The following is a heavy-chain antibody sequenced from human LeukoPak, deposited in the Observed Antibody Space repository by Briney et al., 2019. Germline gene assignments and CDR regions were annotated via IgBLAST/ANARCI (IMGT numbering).Heavy chain of an antibody. J-gene: IGHJ4*02. V-gene: IGHV1-2*04. D-gene: IGHD2-15*01. CDR2: INPNSGGT. Sequence: ASVKVSCKASGYTFTGYYMHWVRQAPGQGLEWMGWINPNSGGTNYAQKFQGWVTMTRDTSISTAYMELSRLRSDDTAVYYCARDLFLVFGGSGSFDYWGQGTLVTVSS. CDR1: GYTFTGYY. CDR3: ARDLFLVFGGSGSFDY.